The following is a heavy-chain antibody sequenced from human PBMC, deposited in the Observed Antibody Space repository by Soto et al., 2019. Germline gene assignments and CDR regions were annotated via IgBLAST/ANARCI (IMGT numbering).Heavy chain of an antibody. CDR2: IYYSGNT. CDR1: GVSISSSSSY. J-gene: IGHJ5*02. Sequence: SETLSLTCTVSGVSISSSSSYWAWIRQPPGKGLEWIGSIYYSGNTYYNPSLKSRVAISVDTSKNQFSLNLTSVTAADTAVYYCARGWVAAAVNNWFDPWGQGTLVTVSS. V-gene: IGHV4-39*01. D-gene: IGHD6-13*01. CDR3: ARGWVAAAVNNWFDP.